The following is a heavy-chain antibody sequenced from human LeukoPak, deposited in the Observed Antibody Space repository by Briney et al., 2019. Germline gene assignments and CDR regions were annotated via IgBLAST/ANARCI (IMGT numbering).Heavy chain of an antibody. Sequence: PGGSLRLSCVASGFTFSSYWMTWVRQAPGKGLEWVSSIFPSGGEIHYADSVRGRFTISRDNSKSTLSLQMNSLRAEDTAIYYCATYRQVLLPFESWGQGTLVTVSS. V-gene: IGHV3-23*01. CDR1: GFTFSSYW. CDR3: ATYRQVLLPFES. J-gene: IGHJ4*02. D-gene: IGHD2-8*02. CDR2: IFPSGGEI.